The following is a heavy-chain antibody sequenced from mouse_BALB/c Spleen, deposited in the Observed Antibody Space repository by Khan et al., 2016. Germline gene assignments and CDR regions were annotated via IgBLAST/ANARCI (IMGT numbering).Heavy chain of an antibody. CDR3: ATSTSCYWYYFDY. CDR2: IHYSGST. J-gene: IGHJ2*01. Sequence: EVQLQESGPDPVKPSQSLSLTCTVTGYSIPSHYSWHWIRHFPGNKLEWMGYIHYSGSTNYNPSLKSRISITRDTSKNQFFLQLNSVTTEDTATYYCATSTSCYWYYFDYWGQGTTLTVSS. CDR1: GYSIPSHYS. V-gene: IGHV3-1*02. D-gene: IGHD3-1*01.